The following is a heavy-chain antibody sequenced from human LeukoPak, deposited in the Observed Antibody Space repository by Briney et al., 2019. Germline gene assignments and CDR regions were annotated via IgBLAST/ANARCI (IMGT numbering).Heavy chain of an antibody. D-gene: IGHD6-25*01. CDR1: GYTFTTYD. V-gene: IGHV1-8*03. Sequence: ASVKVSCKASGYTFTTYDINWVRQATGQGLEWMGWMNPNSGNTGYAQKFQGRVTITTDISTSTAYMELSSLRSEDTAVYYCARELRHDDIWGQGTMVTASS. CDR2: MNPNSGNT. J-gene: IGHJ3*02. CDR3: ARELRHDDI.